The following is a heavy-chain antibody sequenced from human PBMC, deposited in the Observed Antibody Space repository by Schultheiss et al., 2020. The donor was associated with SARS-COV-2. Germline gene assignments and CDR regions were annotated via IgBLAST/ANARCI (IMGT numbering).Heavy chain of an antibody. Sequence: SETLSLTCTVSGGSISSSSYYWGWIRQPPVQGLEWIGSIYYSGSTYYNPSLKSRVTISVDTSKNQFSLKLSSVTAADTAVYYCARVDQLLFWFDPWGQGTLVTVSS. CDR3: ARVDQLLFWFDP. D-gene: IGHD2-2*01. CDR2: IYYSGST. CDR1: GGSISSSSYY. J-gene: IGHJ5*02. V-gene: IGHV4-39*07.